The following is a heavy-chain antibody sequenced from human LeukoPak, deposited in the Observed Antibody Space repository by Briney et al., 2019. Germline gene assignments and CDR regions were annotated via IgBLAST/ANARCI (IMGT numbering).Heavy chain of an antibody. Sequence: PGGSLRLSCAASGFTFSSYGMHWVRQAPGKGLEWVAVISYDGSNRYYADSVKGRFTISRDNSKNTLYLQMNSLRAEDTAVYYCAKFWSRGVYWYFDYWGQGTLVTVSS. CDR1: GFTFSSYG. CDR3: AKFWSRGVYWYFDY. J-gene: IGHJ4*02. CDR2: ISYDGSNR. D-gene: IGHD1-26*01. V-gene: IGHV3-30*18.